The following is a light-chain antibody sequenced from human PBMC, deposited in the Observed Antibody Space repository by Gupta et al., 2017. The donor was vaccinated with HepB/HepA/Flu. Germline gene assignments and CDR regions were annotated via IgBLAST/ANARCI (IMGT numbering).Light chain of an antibody. CDR1: QDIRHD. Sequence: VQVTPSPSSLSASVGDRVTITCRASQDIRHDLGWFQQKPGKAPKLLIYAASYLQSGVPSRFSGSGSGTEFTLTISSLQSEDFATYYCLQHNSYPHTFGQGTKLEIK. CDR3: LQHNSYPHT. J-gene: IGKJ2*01. V-gene: IGKV1-17*01. CDR2: AAS.